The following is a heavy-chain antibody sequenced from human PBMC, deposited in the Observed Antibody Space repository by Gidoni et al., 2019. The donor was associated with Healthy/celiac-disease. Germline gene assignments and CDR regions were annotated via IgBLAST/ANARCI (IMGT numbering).Heavy chain of an antibody. D-gene: IGHD2-21*02. CDR2: ISGSGGST. V-gene: IGHV3-23*01. CDR1: GFPFSSYA. CDR3: AKYGSPIVVVTAVDY. Sequence: EVQLLESGGGLVQPGGSLRLSCAASGFPFSSYAMSGVRQAPGKGLEWVSAISGSGGSTYYADSVKGRFTISRDNSKNTLYLQMNSLRAEDTAVYYCAKYGSPIVVVTAVDYWGQGTLVTVSS. J-gene: IGHJ4*02.